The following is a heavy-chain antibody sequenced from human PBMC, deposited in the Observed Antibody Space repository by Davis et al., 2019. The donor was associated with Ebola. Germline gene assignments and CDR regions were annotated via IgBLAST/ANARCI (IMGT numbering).Heavy chain of an antibody. CDR2: IYYSGST. J-gene: IGHJ4*02. V-gene: IGHV4-59*01. CDR1: SGSISTYY. D-gene: IGHD6-13*01. Sequence: PSETLSLTCTVSSGSISTYYWSWIRQPPGKGLEWIGYIYYSGSTNYNPSLKSRVTISVDTSKNQFSLKLSSVTAADTAVYYCAGGISSSWYFRWGQGTLVTVSS. CDR3: AGGISSSWYFR.